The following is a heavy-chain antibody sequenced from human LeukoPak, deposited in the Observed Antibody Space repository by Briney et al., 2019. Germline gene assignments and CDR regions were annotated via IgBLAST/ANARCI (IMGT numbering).Heavy chain of an antibody. V-gene: IGHV1-2*02. Sequence: ASVKVSCKASGYTFTGYYMHWVRQAPGQGLEWMGWINPNSGGTDYAQKFQGRVTMTRDTSISTAYMELSRLRSDDTAVYYCARDRESGSYPDYWGQGTLVTVSS. J-gene: IGHJ4*02. D-gene: IGHD1-26*01. CDR1: GYTFTGYY. CDR2: INPNSGGT. CDR3: ARDRESGSYPDY.